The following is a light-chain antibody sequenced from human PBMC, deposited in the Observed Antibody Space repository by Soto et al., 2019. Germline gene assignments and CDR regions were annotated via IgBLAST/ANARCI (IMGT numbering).Light chain of an antibody. CDR2: GAS. Sequence: EIVLTQSPGTLSLSPGERATLSCRASQSVSSSYLAWYQQKPGQAPRLLIYGASSRATGIPDRFSGSGSGTDFPLTISRLEPEDFAVYYCQQYGSSVFTFGPGTTVDVK. CDR3: QQYGSSVFT. CDR1: QSVSSSY. J-gene: IGKJ3*01. V-gene: IGKV3-20*01.